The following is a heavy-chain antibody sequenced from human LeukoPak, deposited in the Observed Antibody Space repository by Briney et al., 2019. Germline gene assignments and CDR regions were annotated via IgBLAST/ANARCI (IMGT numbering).Heavy chain of an antibody. J-gene: IGHJ4*02. CDR2: IYPGDSDT. V-gene: IGHV5-51*01. D-gene: IGHD5-12*01. CDR3: ARLYSGYDSYFDY. Sequence: GESLKISCKGSGYSFTRNWIGWVRQMPGKGLEWMGIIYPGDSDTRHSPSFQGQVTISADKSISTAYLQWSTLKASDTAMYYCARLYSGYDSYFDYWGQGTLVTVSS. CDR1: GYSFTRNW.